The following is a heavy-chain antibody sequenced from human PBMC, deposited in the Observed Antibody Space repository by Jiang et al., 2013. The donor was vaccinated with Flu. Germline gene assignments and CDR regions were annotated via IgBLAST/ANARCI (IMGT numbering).Heavy chain of an antibody. D-gene: IGHD6-19*01. Sequence: KGLEWVAVISYDGSNKYYADSVKGRFTISRDSFKNTLYLQMNSLRAEDTAVYYCARGVTGDSSVGRSMDVWGQGTTVTVSS. CDR2: ISYDGSNK. V-gene: IGHV3-33*05. CDR3: ARGVTGDSSVGRSMDV. J-gene: IGHJ6*02.